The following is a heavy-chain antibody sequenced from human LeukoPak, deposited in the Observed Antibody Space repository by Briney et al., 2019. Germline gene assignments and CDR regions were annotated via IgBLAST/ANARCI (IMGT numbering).Heavy chain of an antibody. CDR1: GGSISSYY. CDR2: IYYSGST. D-gene: IGHD3-22*01. J-gene: IGHJ3*02. CDR3: ARDYYDSSGFHRTFDI. Sequence: TSETLSLTCTVSGGSISSYYWSWIRQPPGKGLEWIGYIYYSGSTNYNPSLKSRVTISVDTSKNQFSLKLSSVTAADTAVYYCARDYYDSSGFHRTFDIWGQGTMVTVSS. V-gene: IGHV4-59*01.